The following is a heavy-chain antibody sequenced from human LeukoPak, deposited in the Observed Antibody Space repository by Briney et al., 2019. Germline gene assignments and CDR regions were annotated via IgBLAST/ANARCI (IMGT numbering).Heavy chain of an antibody. J-gene: IGHJ4*02. CDR3: ARDYYDSSGYSGFDY. D-gene: IGHD3-22*01. CDR1: GFTFSSYD. Sequence: GGSLRLSCAASGFTFSSYDMHWVRQATGKVLEWVSAIGTAGDTNYPGSVKGRFTISRENAKNSLYLQMNSLRAGDTAVYYCARDYYDSSGYSGFDYWGQGTLVTVSS. V-gene: IGHV3-13*01. CDR2: IGTAGDT.